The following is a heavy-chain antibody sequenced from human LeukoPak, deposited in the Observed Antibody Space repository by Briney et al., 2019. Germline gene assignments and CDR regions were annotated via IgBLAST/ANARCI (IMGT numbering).Heavy chain of an antibody. J-gene: IGHJ5*02. D-gene: IGHD3-3*01. CDR2: ISAYNGNT. CDR1: GYTFTSYG. Sequence: ASVKVFCKASGYTFTSYGISWVRQAPGQGLEWMGWISAYNGNTNYAQKLQGRVTMTTDTSTSTAYMELRSLRSDDTAVYYCARMYYDFWSGYSTFDPWGQGTLVTVSS. CDR3: ARMYYDFWSGYSTFDP. V-gene: IGHV1-18*01.